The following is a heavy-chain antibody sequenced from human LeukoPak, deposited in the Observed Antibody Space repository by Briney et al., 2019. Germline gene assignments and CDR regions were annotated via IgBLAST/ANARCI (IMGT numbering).Heavy chain of an antibody. CDR3: VRWKGTSPDY. D-gene: IGHD1-1*01. Sequence: GGSLRLSCAASGFTFSSYSMNWVRQAPGKGLEWVSSISNDANYIYYTDSLKGRFTISRDNAKNSLHLQMNSLRAEDTAVYYCVRWKGTSPDYWGQGTLVTVSS. V-gene: IGHV3-21*01. CDR1: GFTFSSYS. CDR2: ISNDANYI. J-gene: IGHJ4*02.